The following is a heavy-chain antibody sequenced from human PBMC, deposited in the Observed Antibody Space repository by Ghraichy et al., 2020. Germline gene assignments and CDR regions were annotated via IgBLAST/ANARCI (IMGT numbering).Heavy chain of an antibody. Sequence: GGSLRLSCAASGFIFNSAWMSWVRQIPGKGLEYVGHIKSRTAGGTTLYTTPVKGRFTISRDDSKNTLYLQMDSLKTEDTAIYYCTTGTTSSNNYWGQGTLVTVSS. CDR1: GFIFNSAW. V-gene: IGHV3-15*01. CDR2: IKSRTAGGTT. D-gene: IGHD1-7*01. J-gene: IGHJ4*02. CDR3: TTGTTSSNNY.